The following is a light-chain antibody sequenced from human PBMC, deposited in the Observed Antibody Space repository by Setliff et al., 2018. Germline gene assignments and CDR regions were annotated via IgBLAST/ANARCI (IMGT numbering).Light chain of an antibody. CDR1: SSDVGGYNY. V-gene: IGLV2-11*01. Sequence: QSALAQPRSVSGSPGQSVTISCTGTSSDVGGYNYVSWYQQHPGKAPKLMIYDVTKRPSGVPDRFSGSKSGNTASLTISGLQAEDEADYYCSSYTNTDPCVFGTGTKVTVL. J-gene: IGLJ1*01. CDR2: DVT. CDR3: SSYTNTDPCV.